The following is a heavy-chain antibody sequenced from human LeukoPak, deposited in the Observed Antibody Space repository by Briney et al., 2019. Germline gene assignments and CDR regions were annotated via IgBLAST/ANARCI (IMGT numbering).Heavy chain of an antibody. Sequence: SETLSLTCIVSGGSISSYYWSWIRQPPGKGLEWIGYIYYSGSTNYNPSLKSRVTISVDTSKNQFSLKLSSVTAADTAVYYCARIIAVAAFGYWGQGTLVTVSS. CDR1: GGSISSYY. D-gene: IGHD6-19*01. J-gene: IGHJ4*02. V-gene: IGHV4-59*01. CDR2: IYYSGST. CDR3: ARIIAVAAFGY.